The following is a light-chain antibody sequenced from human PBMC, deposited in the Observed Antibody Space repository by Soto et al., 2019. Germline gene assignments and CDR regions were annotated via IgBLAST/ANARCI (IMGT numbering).Light chain of an antibody. Sequence: EIVLTQSPGTLSLSPGERATLSCRASQSVSRSYLAWYQQKPGRAPRLLVFGPSSRATGIPDRFSGSGSGTDFTLTINSLEPDDFAVYYCQLFGSSPKYTFGQGTKLEI. CDR3: QLFGSSPKYT. CDR2: GPS. CDR1: QSVSRSY. J-gene: IGKJ2*01. V-gene: IGKV3-20*01.